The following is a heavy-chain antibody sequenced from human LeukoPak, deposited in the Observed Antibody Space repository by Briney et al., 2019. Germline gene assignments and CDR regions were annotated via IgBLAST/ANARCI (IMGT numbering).Heavy chain of an antibody. CDR1: GYSFTSYW. D-gene: IGHD3-3*01. CDR3: ARVYDFWSGYYVYYYYGMDV. Sequence: GESLKISCKGSGYSFTSYWIGWVRQMPGXXXXWMGIXYPXXSDTRYSPSFQGQVTISADKSISTAYLQWSSLKASDTAMYYCARVYDFWSGYYVYYYYGMDVWDQGTTVTVSS. CDR2: XYPXXSDT. J-gene: IGHJ6*02. V-gene: IGHV5-51*01.